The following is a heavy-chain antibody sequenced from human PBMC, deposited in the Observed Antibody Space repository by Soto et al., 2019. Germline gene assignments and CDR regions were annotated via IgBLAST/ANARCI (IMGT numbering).Heavy chain of an antibody. D-gene: IGHD4-17*01. V-gene: IGHV3-23*01. J-gene: IGHJ4*02. Sequence: GGSLRLSCAASGFTFSSYAMSWVRQAPGKGLEGVSAISGSGGSTYYADSVKGRFTISRDNSKNTLYLQMNSLRAEDTAVYYCAKDLGVYGDYADYWGQGTLVTVSS. CDR2: ISGSGGST. CDR3: AKDLGVYGDYADY. CDR1: GFTFSSYA.